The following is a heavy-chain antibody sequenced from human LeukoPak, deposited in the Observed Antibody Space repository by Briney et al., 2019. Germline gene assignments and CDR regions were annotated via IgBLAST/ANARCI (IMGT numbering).Heavy chain of an antibody. CDR3: ARLLSGWYGGNAFDI. CDR1: GYSFTSYW. D-gene: IGHD6-19*01. J-gene: IGHJ3*02. Sequence: GESLKISCKGSGYSFTSYWIGWVRQTPGKGLEWMGIIYPGDSDTRYSPSFQGQVTISADKSISTAYLQWSSLKASDTAMYYCARLLSGWYGGNAFDIWGQGTMVTVSS. CDR2: IYPGDSDT. V-gene: IGHV5-51*01.